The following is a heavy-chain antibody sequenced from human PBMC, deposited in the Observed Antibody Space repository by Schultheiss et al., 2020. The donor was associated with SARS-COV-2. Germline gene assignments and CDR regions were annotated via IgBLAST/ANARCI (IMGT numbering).Heavy chain of an antibody. V-gene: IGHV4-4*02. D-gene: IGHD3-10*01. CDR3: ARNVMVRGFGWFDP. Sequence: SETLSLTCAVSGASISSSNWWSWVRQPPGKGLEWIGSIYHSGSTYYNPSLKSRVTISVDTSKNQFSLKLSSVTAADTAVYYCARNVMVRGFGWFDPWGQGTLVTVAS. CDR2: IYHSGST. J-gene: IGHJ5*02. CDR1: GASISSSNW.